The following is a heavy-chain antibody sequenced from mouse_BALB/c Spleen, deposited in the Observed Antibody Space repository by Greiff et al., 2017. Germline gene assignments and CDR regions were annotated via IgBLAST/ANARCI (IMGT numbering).Heavy chain of an antibody. CDR2: ISSGGSYT. CDR3: ARGRDDSAWFAY. CDR1: GFTFSSYA. D-gene: IGHD2-4*01. Sequence: EVQRVESGGGLVKPGGSLKLSCAASGFTFSSYAMSWVRQTPEKRLEWVATISSGGSYTYYPDSVKGRFTISRDNAKNTLCLQMSSLRSEDTAMCYSARGRDDSAWFAYWGQGTLVTVSA. J-gene: IGHJ3*01. V-gene: IGHV5-9-3*01.